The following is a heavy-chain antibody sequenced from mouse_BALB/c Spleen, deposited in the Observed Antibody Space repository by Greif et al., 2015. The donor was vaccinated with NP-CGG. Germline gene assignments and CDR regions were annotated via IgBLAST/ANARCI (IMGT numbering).Heavy chain of an antibody. Sequence: EVMLVESGGGLVQPGGSLRLSCATSVFTFTDYYMSWVRQPPGKALEWLGFIRNKANGYTTEYSASVKGRFTISRDNSQGILYLQMNTLRAEDSATYYCARDPITTALAYWGQGTLVTVSA. D-gene: IGHD1-2*01. V-gene: IGHV7-3*02. J-gene: IGHJ3*01. CDR1: VFTFTDYY. CDR3: ARDPITTALAY. CDR2: IRNKANGYTT.